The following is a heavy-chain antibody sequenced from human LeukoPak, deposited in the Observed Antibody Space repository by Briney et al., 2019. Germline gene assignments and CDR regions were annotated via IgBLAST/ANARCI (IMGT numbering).Heavy chain of an antibody. D-gene: IGHD3-3*01. CDR3: ARDRGLRFLEWLRDDAFDI. Sequence: GGSLRLSCAASGFTFCSYSMNWVRRAPGKGLEWVSSISSSSSYIYYADSVKGRFTISRDNAKNSLYLQMNSLRAEDTAVYYCARDRGLRFLEWLRDDAFDIWGQGTMVTVSS. CDR2: ISSSSSYI. V-gene: IGHV3-21*01. J-gene: IGHJ3*02. CDR1: GFTFCSYS.